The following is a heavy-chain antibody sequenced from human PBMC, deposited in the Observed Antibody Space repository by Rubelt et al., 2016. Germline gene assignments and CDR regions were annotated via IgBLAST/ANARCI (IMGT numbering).Heavy chain of an antibody. CDR3: ARDSAPSDV. Sequence: RGKPSETLSLTCTVSGGSISSTTYYWGWIRQPPWKGLEWIGSMYYSGSTYYNPSLKSRVTISIDTSKNQFSLQLSSVTAADTAVYYCARDSAPSDVWGKGTTVTVSS. CDR1: GGSISSTTYY. CDR2: MYYSGST. J-gene: IGHJ6*04. V-gene: IGHV4-39*07.